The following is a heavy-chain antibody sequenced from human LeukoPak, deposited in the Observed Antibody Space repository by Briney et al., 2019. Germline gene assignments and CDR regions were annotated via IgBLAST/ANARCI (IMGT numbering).Heavy chain of an antibody. J-gene: IGHJ3*02. CDR2: IYYSGSI. V-gene: IGHV4-59*08. CDR3: ATNRAGTYDRPFDI. Sequence: SETLSLTCTVSGGSISSYYWSWIRQPPGKGLEWIGYIYYSGSINYNPSLKSRVTISIDTSKNQFSLELSSVTATDTAVYFCATNRAGTYDRPFDIWGQGTMVTVSS. D-gene: IGHD1-26*01. CDR1: GGSISSYY.